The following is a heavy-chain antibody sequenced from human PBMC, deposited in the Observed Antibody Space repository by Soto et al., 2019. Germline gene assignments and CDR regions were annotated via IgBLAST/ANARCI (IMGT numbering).Heavy chain of an antibody. CDR1: GFTFSSYN. Sequence: EVQLVESGGGLVQPGGSLRLSCAASGFTFSSYNMNWVRQAPGKGLEWVSYISSTSSTIYYADSVKGRFTISRDNAKNSLYRQMNSLRAEDTAVYYCARVAYYYDSSGYFYWGQGTLVTVSS. J-gene: IGHJ4*02. CDR2: ISSTSSTI. CDR3: ARVAYYYDSSGYFY. D-gene: IGHD3-22*01. V-gene: IGHV3-48*01.